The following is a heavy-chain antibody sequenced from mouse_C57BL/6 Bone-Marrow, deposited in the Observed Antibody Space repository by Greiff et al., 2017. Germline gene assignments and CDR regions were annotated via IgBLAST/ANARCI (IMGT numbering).Heavy chain of an antibody. Sequence: QVHVKQPGAELVKPGASVKMSCKASGYTFTSYWITWVKQRPGQGLEWIGDIYPGSGSTNYNEKFKSKATLTVDTSSSTAYMQLSSLTSEDSAVYYCARSYYSNVYYFGYWGQGTTLTVSS. V-gene: IGHV1-55*01. CDR1: GYTFTSYW. CDR2: IYPGSGST. D-gene: IGHD2-5*01. J-gene: IGHJ2*01. CDR3: ARSYYSNVYYFGY.